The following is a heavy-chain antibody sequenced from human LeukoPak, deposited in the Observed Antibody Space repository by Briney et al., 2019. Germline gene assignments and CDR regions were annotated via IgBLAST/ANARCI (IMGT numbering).Heavy chain of an antibody. Sequence: ASVKVSCKASGYTFTNYGISWVRQAPGQGLEWMGWISAYNGNTNYAQKLQGRVTMTTETSTNTAYMELRSLRSDDTAVYYCATDPLRYYDFWSGYYTWGQGTLVTVSS. CDR2: ISAYNGNT. D-gene: IGHD3-3*01. V-gene: IGHV1-18*01. CDR1: GYTFTNYG. J-gene: IGHJ5*02. CDR3: ATDPLRYYDFWSGYYT.